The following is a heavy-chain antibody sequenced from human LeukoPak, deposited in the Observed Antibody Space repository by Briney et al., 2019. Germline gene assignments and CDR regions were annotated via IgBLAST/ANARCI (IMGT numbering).Heavy chain of an antibody. Sequence: GGSLRLSCAASGFTFSSYEMNWVHQAPGKGLEWVSYISSSGSTIYYADSVKGRFTISRDNAKSSLYLQMNSLRAEDTAVYYCARDDYGDYVGYFQHWGQGTLVTVSS. CDR2: ISSSGSTI. J-gene: IGHJ1*01. D-gene: IGHD4-17*01. CDR1: GFTFSSYE. V-gene: IGHV3-48*03. CDR3: ARDDYGDYVGYFQH.